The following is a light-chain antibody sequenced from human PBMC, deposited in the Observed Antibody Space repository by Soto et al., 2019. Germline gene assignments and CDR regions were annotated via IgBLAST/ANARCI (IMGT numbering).Light chain of an antibody. CDR1: HNIERW. CDR3: QHMRT. Sequence: IQMTQSPSTLSASVGDRVTITCRASHNIERWMAWYQQKPGKAPKFLIYDASTLESGVPSRFSGSGFGTEFSLTISSLQPDDFGSYYCQHMRTFGQGTKVDIK. CDR2: DAS. V-gene: IGKV1-5*01. J-gene: IGKJ1*01.